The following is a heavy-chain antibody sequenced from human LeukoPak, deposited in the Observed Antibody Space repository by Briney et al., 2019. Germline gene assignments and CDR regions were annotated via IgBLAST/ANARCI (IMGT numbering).Heavy chain of an antibody. J-gene: IGHJ6*02. CDR1: GFTFSSYA. CDR2: ISGSGGST. CDR3: AKDPGGHISYYYYYGMDV. Sequence: GGSLRLSCAASGFTFSSYAMSWVRQAPGKGLEWVSAISGSGGSTYYADSVKGRFTISRDNSKNTLYLQMNSLRAEDTAVYYCAKDPGGHISYYYYYGMDVWGQGTTVTASS. D-gene: IGHD3-16*01. V-gene: IGHV3-23*01.